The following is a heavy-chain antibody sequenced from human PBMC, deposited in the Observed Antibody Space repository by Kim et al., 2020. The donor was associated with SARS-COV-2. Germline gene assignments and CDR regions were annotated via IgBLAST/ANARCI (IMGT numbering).Heavy chain of an antibody. CDR3: ARVKGTVVGMDV. D-gene: IGHD2-21*02. J-gene: IGHJ6*02. V-gene: IGHV1-18*01. Sequence: NYAQKLQGRVTMTTDTSTSTAYMELRSLRSDDTAMYYCARVKGTVVGMDVWGQGTTVTVSS.